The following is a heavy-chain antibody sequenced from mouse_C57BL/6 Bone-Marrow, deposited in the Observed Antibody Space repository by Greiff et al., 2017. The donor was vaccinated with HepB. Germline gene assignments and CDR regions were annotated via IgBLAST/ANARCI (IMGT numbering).Heavy chain of an antibody. J-gene: IGHJ4*01. Sequence: EVQLQQSGPELVKPGASVKISCKASGYTFTDYYMNWVKQSHGKSLEWIGDINPNNGGTSYNQKFKGKATLTVDKSSSTAYMELRSLPSEDSAVYYCAREGGYDYGLTRGYAMDYWGQGTSVTVSS. D-gene: IGHD2-4*01. CDR3: AREGGYDYGLTRGYAMDY. V-gene: IGHV1-26*01. CDR1: GYTFTDYY. CDR2: INPNNGGT.